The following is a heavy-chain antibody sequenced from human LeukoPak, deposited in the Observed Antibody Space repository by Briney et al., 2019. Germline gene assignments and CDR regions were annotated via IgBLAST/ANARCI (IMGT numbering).Heavy chain of an antibody. D-gene: IGHD3-16*01. J-gene: IGHJ5*02. Sequence: SETLSLTCTVSGDSISSGGYYCSWLRQHPGKGLEWIGYIYYSGSVYYNPSLKSRATISVDTSKNQFSLKLSSLTAADTAVYYCARVQGLTFDTWGQGTLVTVSS. CDR2: IYYSGSV. CDR3: ARVQGLTFDT. CDR1: GDSISSGGYY. V-gene: IGHV4-31*03.